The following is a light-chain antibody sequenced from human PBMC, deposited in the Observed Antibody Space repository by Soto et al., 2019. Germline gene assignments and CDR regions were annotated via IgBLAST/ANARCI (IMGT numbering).Light chain of an antibody. V-gene: IGKV3-20*01. Sequence: EIVLTQSPGTLSLSPGERVTLSCRASQSVSSTHVAWYQQKPGQAPRLLIFGASNRATGVPDRFSGSGSGTDFTFSISRLEPEDIAVYYCQQCESSPYTFGQGTNLEIK. CDR3: QQCESSPYT. CDR1: QSVSSTH. CDR2: GAS. J-gene: IGKJ2*01.